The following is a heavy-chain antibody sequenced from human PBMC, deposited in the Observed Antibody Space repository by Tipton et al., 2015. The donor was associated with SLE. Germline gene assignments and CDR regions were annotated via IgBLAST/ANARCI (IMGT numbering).Heavy chain of an antibody. CDR3: ARDRGDGYRDAFDV. J-gene: IGHJ3*01. Sequence: TLSLTCTVSGGSISSSSYYWGWIRQPPGKGLEWIGSLYYSETTYHNPSLKSRVTISGDTAKNQFSLRLTSVTAADTAVYFCARDRGDGYRDAFDVWGQGTVVTVSS. D-gene: IGHD5-24*01. CDR1: GGSISSSSYY. V-gene: IGHV4-39*07. CDR2: LYYSETT.